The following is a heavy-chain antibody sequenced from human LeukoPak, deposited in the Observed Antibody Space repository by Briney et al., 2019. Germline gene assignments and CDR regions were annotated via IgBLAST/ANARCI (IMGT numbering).Heavy chain of an antibody. J-gene: IGHJ4*02. CDR3: ARDARPCSGGSCYLDY. CDR1: GGSLSSYY. D-gene: IGHD2-15*01. V-gene: IGHV4-59*12. Sequence: SETLTLTCTVSGGSLSSYYWTWIRQPPGQGLEWIGNIYYSGNTNYNPSLNSRLTISVDTSKNQFSLKLISVTAADTAVYYCARDARPCSGGSCYLDYWGQGTLVTVSS. CDR2: IYYSGNT.